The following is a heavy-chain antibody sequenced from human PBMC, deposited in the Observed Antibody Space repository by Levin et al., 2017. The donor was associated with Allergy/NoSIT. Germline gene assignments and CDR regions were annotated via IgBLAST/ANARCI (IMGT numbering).Heavy chain of an antibody. V-gene: IGHV1-18*01. CDR2: ISGYNGNT. D-gene: IGHD6-6*01. Sequence: GESLKISCKASGYTFTNFGISWVRQAPGQGLEWMGWISGYNGNTKYAQNLQGRVTMTTDTSTTTAYMELRSLRSDDTAVYYCARDGSIAASAHHYYYMDVWGKGTTVTVTS. J-gene: IGHJ6*03. CDR3: ARDGSIAASAHHYYYMDV. CDR1: GYTFTNFG.